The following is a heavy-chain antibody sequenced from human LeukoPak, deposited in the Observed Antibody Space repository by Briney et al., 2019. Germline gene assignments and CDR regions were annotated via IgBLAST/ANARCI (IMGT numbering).Heavy chain of an antibody. D-gene: IGHD2-2*01. V-gene: IGHV4-34*01. Sequence: KPSETLSLTCAVYGGSFSGYYWSWIRQPPGKGLEWIGEINHSGSTNYNPSLKSRVTISVDTSKNQFSLKLSSVTAADTAVYYCARGGVGYQLHRRSWFDPWGQGTLVTVSS. CDR2: INHSGST. CDR3: ARGGVGYQLHRRSWFDP. J-gene: IGHJ5*02. CDR1: GGSFSGYY.